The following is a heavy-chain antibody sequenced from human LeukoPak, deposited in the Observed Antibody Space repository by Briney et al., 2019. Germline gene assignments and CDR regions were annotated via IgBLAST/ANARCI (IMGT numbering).Heavy chain of an antibody. J-gene: IGHJ4*02. D-gene: IGHD3-16*01. V-gene: IGHV1-2*02. CDR1: GYTFIGYY. Sequence: ASVKVSCKASGYTFIGYYMHWVRQAPGQGLEWMGWINPNSGGTNYAQKFQGRVTMTRDTSISTAYMELSRLRSEDTAVYYCARDNDSRDPPHFDYWGQGTLVTVSS. CDR2: INPNSGGT. CDR3: ARDNDSRDPPHFDY.